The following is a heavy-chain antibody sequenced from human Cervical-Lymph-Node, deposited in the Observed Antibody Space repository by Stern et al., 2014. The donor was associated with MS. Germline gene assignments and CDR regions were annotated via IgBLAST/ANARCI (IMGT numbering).Heavy chain of an antibody. V-gene: IGHV3-48*02. CDR2: ISSGSGTI. CDR3: VRATVSGYFDY. Sequence: EDQLVESGGGMVQPGGSLRLSCRGSGFTFANYYMNWVRQAPGKGLEWVSYISSGSGTIYYADSVKGRFTISRDNAESSVYLQMNSLRDGDTAVYYCVRATVSGYFDYWGQGTLVTVSS. D-gene: IGHD4-17*01. CDR1: GFTFANYY. J-gene: IGHJ4*02.